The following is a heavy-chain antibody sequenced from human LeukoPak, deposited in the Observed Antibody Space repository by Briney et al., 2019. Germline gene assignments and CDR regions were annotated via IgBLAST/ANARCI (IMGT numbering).Heavy chain of an antibody. V-gene: IGHV1-18*01. Sequence: ASVKVSIKASGYTFTSYGISWVRQAPGQGLEWMGWISAYNGNTNYAQKLQGRVTMTTDTSTSTAYMELRSLRSDDTAVYYCARDTTVTTLHWFDPWGQGTLVTVSS. CDR3: ARDTTVTTLHWFDP. D-gene: IGHD4-17*01. J-gene: IGHJ5*02. CDR2: ISAYNGNT. CDR1: GYTFTSYG.